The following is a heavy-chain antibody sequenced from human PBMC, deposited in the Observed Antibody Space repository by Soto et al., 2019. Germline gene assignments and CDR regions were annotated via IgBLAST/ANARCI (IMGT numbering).Heavy chain of an antibody. D-gene: IGHD2-21*02. Sequence: QVQLVESGGGLVKPGGSLRLSCVASGFTFSDYYMTWIRQAPGKGLEWVSYISSIISYTKYADSLKGRFTISRDNAKNSLYLQMNSLRAEDTAVYYCARFQGEVVTAIADSWGQGTLVTVSS. J-gene: IGHJ5*01. V-gene: IGHV3-11*06. CDR3: ARFQGEVVTAIADS. CDR2: ISSIISYT. CDR1: GFTFSDYY.